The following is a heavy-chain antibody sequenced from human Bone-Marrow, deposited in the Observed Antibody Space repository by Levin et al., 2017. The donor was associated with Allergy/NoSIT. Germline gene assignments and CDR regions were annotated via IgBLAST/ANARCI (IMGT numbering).Heavy chain of an antibody. CDR2: IYSSGGT. CDR1: GGSINSAGYY. D-gene: IGHD4-17*01. J-gene: IGHJ6*03. V-gene: IGHV4-31*03. Sequence: LRLSCTVSGGSINSAGYYWSWIRQFPGKGLEYIGYIYSSGGTYYNPSLKSRVSISLDTSKNHFSLKLNSVTAADTAVYFCAKAGTTVMLDYSYLDVWGEGTAVTVSS. CDR3: AKAGTTVMLDYSYLDV.